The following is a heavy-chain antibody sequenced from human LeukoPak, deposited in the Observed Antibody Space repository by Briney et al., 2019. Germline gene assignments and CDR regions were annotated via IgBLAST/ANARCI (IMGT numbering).Heavy chain of an antibody. CDR1: GFTFSSYA. CDR3: ARDLLPGRYDSSGYYLPHY. D-gene: IGHD3-22*01. CDR2: ISYDGSSK. V-gene: IGHV3-30-3*01. J-gene: IGHJ4*02. Sequence: GRSLRHSCAASGFTFSSYAMHWVRQAPGKGLEWVAVISYDGSSKYYADSVKGRFTISRDNSKNTLYLQMNSLRAEDTAVYYCARDLLPGRYDSSGYYLPHYWGQGTLVTVSS.